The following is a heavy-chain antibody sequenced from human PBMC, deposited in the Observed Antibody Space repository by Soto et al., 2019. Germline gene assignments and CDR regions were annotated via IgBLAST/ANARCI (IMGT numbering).Heavy chain of an antibody. D-gene: IGHD3-16*02. CDR2: ISYDGSNK. J-gene: IGHJ6*02. CDR1: GFTFSSYA. Sequence: QVQLVESGGGVVQPGRSLRLSCAASGFTFSSYAMHWVRQAPGKGLEWVAVISYDGSNKYYADSVKGRFTISRDNSKNTLYLQMNSLRAEDTAVYYCARERLRYTVYYYYGMDVWGQRTTVTVSS. V-gene: IGHV3-30-3*01. CDR3: ARERLRYTVYYYYGMDV.